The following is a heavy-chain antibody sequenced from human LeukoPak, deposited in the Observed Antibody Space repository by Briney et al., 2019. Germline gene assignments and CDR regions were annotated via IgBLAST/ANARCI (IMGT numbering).Heavy chain of an antibody. J-gene: IGHJ4*02. CDR1: GGSISSSSYY. D-gene: IGHD3-10*01. CDR2: IYYSGST. Sequence: SETLSLTCTVSGGSISSSSYYWGWIRQPPGKGLEWIGSIYYSGSTYYNPSLKSRVTISVDTSKNQFSLKLTSVTAADTAVYYCARRYYYGSGSYYNYWGQGTLVTVSS. CDR3: ARRYYYGSGSYYNY. V-gene: IGHV4-39*07.